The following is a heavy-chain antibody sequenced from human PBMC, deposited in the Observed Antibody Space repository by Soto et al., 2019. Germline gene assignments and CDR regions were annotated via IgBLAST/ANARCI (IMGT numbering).Heavy chain of an antibody. D-gene: IGHD3-3*01. J-gene: IGHJ6*02. CDR2: IYYSGST. CDR1: GGSMSSYY. V-gene: IGHV4-59*01. Sequence: SETLSLTCTVSGGSMSSYYWSWIRQTPGKGLEWIGYIYYSGSTNYNPSLKSRVTISVDMSKNQFSLKLNAVTSADTAVYYCARGVYDYWSGYYAGSGMDVWGQGTTVTVSS. CDR3: ARGVYDYWSGYYAGSGMDV.